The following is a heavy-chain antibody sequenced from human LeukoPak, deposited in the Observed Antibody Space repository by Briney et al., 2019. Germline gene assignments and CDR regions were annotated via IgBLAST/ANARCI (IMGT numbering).Heavy chain of an antibody. CDR1: GFAFSSYA. Sequence: GGSLRLSCAASGFAFSSYAMHWVRQAPGKGLEYVSAISSDGGSTYYANSVKGRFTISRDNSKNTLYLQMGSLRAEDMAVYYCARAHTAMAYYFDYWGQGTLVTVSS. V-gene: IGHV3-64*01. J-gene: IGHJ4*02. CDR2: ISSDGGST. D-gene: IGHD5-18*01. CDR3: ARAHTAMAYYFDY.